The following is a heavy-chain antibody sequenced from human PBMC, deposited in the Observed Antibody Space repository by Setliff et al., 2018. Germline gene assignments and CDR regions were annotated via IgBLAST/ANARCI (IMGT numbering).Heavy chain of an antibody. V-gene: IGHV4-4*07. D-gene: IGHD2-8*01. CDR1: GGSISSSYY. J-gene: IGHJ6*02. CDR2: VYINGGT. CDR3: ARDQWVRSPPLSFSYGMDV. Sequence: SETLSLTCSVPGGSISSSYYWSWIRQPAGKGLEWIGRVYINGGTDYNPSLKSRATISLDTSKNQLSLKLTSVTATDTAVYYCARDQWVRSPPLSFSYGMDVWGLGTTVTVSS.